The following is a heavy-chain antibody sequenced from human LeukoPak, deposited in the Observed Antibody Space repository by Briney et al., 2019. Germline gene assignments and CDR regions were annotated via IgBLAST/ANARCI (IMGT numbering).Heavy chain of an antibody. Sequence: GGSLRLSCAASGFTFSSYSMNRVRQAPGKGLEWVSAISGSGGSTYYADSVKGRFTISRDNSKNTLYLQMNSLRAEDTAVYYCAKIRYSYGYVDYWGQGTLVTVSS. D-gene: IGHD5-18*01. J-gene: IGHJ4*02. CDR3: AKIRYSYGYVDY. CDR2: ISGSGGST. V-gene: IGHV3-23*01. CDR1: GFTFSSYS.